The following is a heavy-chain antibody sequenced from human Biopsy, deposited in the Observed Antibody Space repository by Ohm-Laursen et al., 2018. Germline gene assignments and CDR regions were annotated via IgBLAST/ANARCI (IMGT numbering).Heavy chain of an antibody. CDR2: MCADGINK. CDR3: ARDDDTTGHYMILNH. CDR1: GSTFSNYG. J-gene: IGHJ5*02. D-gene: IGHD3-9*01. V-gene: IGHV3-33*01. Sequence: SLRLSCPSSGSTFSNYGMQWVRQAPGKGLGWAADMCADGINKNYADSVKGRFTVSRDNSNNVLYLQMSSLRDEDSAVYYCARDDDTTGHYMILNHWGQGTLVTVSS.